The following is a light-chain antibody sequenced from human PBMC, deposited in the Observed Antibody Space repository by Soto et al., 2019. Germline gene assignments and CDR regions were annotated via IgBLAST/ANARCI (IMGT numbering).Light chain of an antibody. CDR1: SGDIGSYNY. V-gene: IGLV2-14*01. J-gene: IGLJ1*01. CDR2: AVS. CDR3: SSYTRSTTHV. Sequence: QSVLTQPASVSGSPGQSITISCTGTSGDIGSYNYVSWFQHHPGKAPKLILFAVSDRPSGVSNRFSGSRSGNTASLTISGLQPEDEAIYYCSSYTRSTTHVFGTGTKGTVL.